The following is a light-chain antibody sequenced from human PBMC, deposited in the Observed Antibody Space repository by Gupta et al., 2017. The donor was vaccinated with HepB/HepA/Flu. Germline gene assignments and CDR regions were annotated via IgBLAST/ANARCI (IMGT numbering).Light chain of an antibody. J-gene: IGLJ2*01. Sequence: QSVLTQPPSVSGAPGQRVTLSCAGSSSNIGAGYDVHWYQQLPGTAPKLLIYANSNRPSGVPERFSGSKSATSASLAITGLQAEDEADYYCQSYDSSLSGSVFGGGTKLTVL. CDR1: SSNIGAGYD. CDR3: QSYDSSLSGSV. V-gene: IGLV1-40*01. CDR2: ANS.